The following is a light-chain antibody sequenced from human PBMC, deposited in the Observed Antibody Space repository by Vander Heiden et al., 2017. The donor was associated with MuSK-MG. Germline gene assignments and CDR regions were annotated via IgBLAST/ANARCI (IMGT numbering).Light chain of an antibody. V-gene: IGKV3-20*01. CDR3: QQDGSSPVT. CDR2: GAS. Sequence: EIELTQSPGTLSLSPGERATLSCRASQSVSSNHLAWYQQKPGQAPRPLMFGASYRAHGIPERFSGSGSGTDFTLSISRLEPEDFAVYYCQQDGSSPVTFGQGTKVEIK. CDR1: QSVSSNH. J-gene: IGKJ1*01.